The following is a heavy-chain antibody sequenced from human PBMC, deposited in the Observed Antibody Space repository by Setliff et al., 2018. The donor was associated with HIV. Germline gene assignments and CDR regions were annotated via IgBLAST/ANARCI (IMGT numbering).Heavy chain of an antibody. J-gene: IGHJ3*02. V-gene: IGHV1-69*08. D-gene: IGHD6-25*01. Sequence: SVKVSCKSSRGTFSAYSVNWVRQAPGQGLEWMGRIIPIFGTANYAQKFQGRVTITADKSTSTVHMDLSSLRFDDTAVYYCARGERGEQGLVPDDAFEIWGPGTTVTVSS. CDR1: RGTFSAYS. CDR3: ARGERGEQGLVPDDAFEI. CDR2: IIPIFGTA.